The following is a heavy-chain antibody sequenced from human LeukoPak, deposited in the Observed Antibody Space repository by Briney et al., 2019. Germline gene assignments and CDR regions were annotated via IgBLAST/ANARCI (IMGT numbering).Heavy chain of an antibody. J-gene: IGHJ4*02. CDR1: GGSLSGYS. D-gene: IGHD6-19*01. CDR3: ARHRDSSGWYDFDY. V-gene: IGHV4-39*01. CDR2: IYYSGST. Sequence: ETLSLTCAVYGGSLSGYSWSWIRQPPGKGLEWIGSIYYSGSTYYNPSLKSRVSISVDTSKDQFSLKLSSVTAADTAVYYCARHRDSSGWYDFDYWGQGTLVSLSS.